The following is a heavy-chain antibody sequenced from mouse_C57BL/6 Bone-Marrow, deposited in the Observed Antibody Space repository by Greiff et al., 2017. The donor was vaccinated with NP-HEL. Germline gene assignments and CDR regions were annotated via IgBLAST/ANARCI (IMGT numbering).Heavy chain of an antibody. J-gene: IGHJ2*01. Sequence: EVQLQQSGPGLVKPSQSLSLTCSVTGYSITSGYYWNWIRQFPGNKLEWMGYISYDGSNNYNPSLKNRISITRDTSKNQFCLKLNSVTTEDTATYYCARGAGDSDYWGQGTTLTVSS. V-gene: IGHV3-6*01. CDR2: ISYDGSN. CDR1: GYSITSGYY. CDR3: ARGAGDSDY.